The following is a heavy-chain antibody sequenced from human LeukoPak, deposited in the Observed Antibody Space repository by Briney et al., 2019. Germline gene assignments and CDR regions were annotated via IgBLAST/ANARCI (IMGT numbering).Heavy chain of an antibody. CDR1: GYIFTGYT. Sequence: ASVKVSCKASGYIFTGYTIHWVRQAPGQRLEWMGWINGGSDNTKNSQKFQGRVTITRDTSAGTAYMELSSLRPEDTAVYYCARVVKARIPAFDYWGQGTLVTVSS. J-gene: IGHJ4*02. CDR2: INGGSDNT. V-gene: IGHV1-3*01. D-gene: IGHD4-23*01. CDR3: ARVVKARIPAFDY.